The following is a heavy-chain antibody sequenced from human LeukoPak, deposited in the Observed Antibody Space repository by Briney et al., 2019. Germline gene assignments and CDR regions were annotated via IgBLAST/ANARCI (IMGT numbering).Heavy chain of an antibody. D-gene: IGHD4-23*01. V-gene: IGHV3-66*04. CDR1: GFTVSSNY. CDR2: IYSGGST. J-gene: IGHJ3*02. Sequence: PGGSLRLSCAASGFTVSSNYMSWVRQAPGKGLEWVSVIYSGGSTYYADSVKGRFTISRDNSKNTLYLQMNSLRAEDTAVYYCARLPTVVTRAAFDIWGQGTMVTVSS. CDR3: ARLPTVVTRAAFDI.